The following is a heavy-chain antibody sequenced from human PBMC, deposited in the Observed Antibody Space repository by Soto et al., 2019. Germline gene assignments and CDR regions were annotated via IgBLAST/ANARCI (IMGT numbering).Heavy chain of an antibody. D-gene: IGHD3-10*01. CDR3: ARGGLSLLWFWELLSPPQGHDYYYGMDV. J-gene: IGHJ6*02. CDR2: MNPNSGNT. V-gene: IGHV1-8*01. Sequence: ASVKVSCKASGYTFTSYDINWVRQATGQGLEWMGWMNPNSGNTGYAQKFQGRVTMTRNTSISTAYMELSSLRSEDTAVYYCARGGLSLLWFWELLSPPQGHDYYYGMDVWGQGTTVTVSS. CDR1: GYTFTSYD.